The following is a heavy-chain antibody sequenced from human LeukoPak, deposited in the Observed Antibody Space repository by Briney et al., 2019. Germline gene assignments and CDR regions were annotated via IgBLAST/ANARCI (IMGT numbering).Heavy chain of an antibody. J-gene: IGHJ4*02. Sequence: ASVKVSCKASGYTFTGYYMHWVRQAPGQRLEWMGWINPDSGDTNYAQKFQGRVTMTRDTSISTAYMDLSRLTSDDTAVYYCARDGASSGEDYWGQGTLVTVSS. CDR1: GYTFTGYY. CDR2: INPDSGDT. D-gene: IGHD6-19*01. V-gene: IGHV1-2*02. CDR3: ARDGASSGEDY.